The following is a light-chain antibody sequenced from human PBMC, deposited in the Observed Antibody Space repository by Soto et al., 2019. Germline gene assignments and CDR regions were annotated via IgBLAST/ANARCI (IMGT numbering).Light chain of an antibody. CDR1: QSISDT. Sequence: EMVMTQSPVSLSLCPVGRATRCCRASQSISDTLAWYQQKPGQAPRLLIHGASTRAPGFPARFSGSGSGTDFTLTISSLQSEDFAVYYCQQYNNWPCTFGQGTKVDIK. J-gene: IGKJ1*01. CDR3: QQYNNWPCT. V-gene: IGKV3-15*01. CDR2: GAS.